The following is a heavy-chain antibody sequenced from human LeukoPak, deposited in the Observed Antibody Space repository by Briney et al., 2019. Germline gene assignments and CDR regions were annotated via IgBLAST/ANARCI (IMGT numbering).Heavy chain of an antibody. CDR2: IYHSGST. CDR1: GGSISSSNW. J-gene: IGHJ6*03. Sequence: PSGTLSLTCAVSGGSISSSNWWSWVRQPPGKGLEWIGEIYHSGSTNYNPSLKSRVTISVDKSKNQFSLQLSSLTAADTAVYYCAKDAGDYTYYYYMDVWGKGTTVTVSS. D-gene: IGHD4-17*01. CDR3: AKDAGDYTYYYYMDV. V-gene: IGHV4-4*02.